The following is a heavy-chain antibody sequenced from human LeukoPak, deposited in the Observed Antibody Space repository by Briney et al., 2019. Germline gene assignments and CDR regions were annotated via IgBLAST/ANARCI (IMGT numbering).Heavy chain of an antibody. CDR1: GFTFSSYA. CDR2: IRGSGDTT. V-gene: IGHV3-23*01. D-gene: IGHD3-10*01. Sequence: PGGSLRLSCAASGFTFSSYAVSWVRQAPGKGLEWVSVIRGSGDTTYYADSVKGRFTISRDNSKNTLYLQMNSLRAEDTAVYYCAKDPGYYGSGRFDFWGQGTMVTVSS. J-gene: IGHJ3*01. CDR3: AKDPGYYGSGRFDF.